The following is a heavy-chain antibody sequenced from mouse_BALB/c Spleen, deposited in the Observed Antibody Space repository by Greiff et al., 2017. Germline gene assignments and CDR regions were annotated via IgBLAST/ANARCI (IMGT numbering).Heavy chain of an antibody. CDR2: ISYDGSN. J-gene: IGHJ2*01. D-gene: IGHD3-1*01. Sequence: EVQLQQSGPGLVKPSQSLSLTCSVTGYSITSGYYWNWIRQFPGNKLEWMGYISYDGSNNYNPSLKNRISITRDTSKNQFFLKLNSVTTEDTATYYCARAPPTGPYYFDYWGQGTTLTVSS. CDR3: ARAPPTGPYYFDY. V-gene: IGHV3-6*02. CDR1: GYSITSGYY.